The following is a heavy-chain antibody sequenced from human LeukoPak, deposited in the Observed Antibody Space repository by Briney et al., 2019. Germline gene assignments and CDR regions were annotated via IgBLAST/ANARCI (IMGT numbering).Heavy chain of an antibody. V-gene: IGHV3-21*01. CDR2: ISSGATYI. J-gene: IGHJ4*02. CDR1: GFTFSSYT. D-gene: IGHD1-26*01. Sequence: PGGSLRLSCVGSGFTFSSYTMNWVRQAPGKGLEWVSSISSGATYIYYADSVRGRFTISRDNAKNSLYLQMNSLRAEDTAVYYCAIYSLNTGSYFMNYWGQGTLATVSS. CDR3: AIYSLNTGSYFMNY.